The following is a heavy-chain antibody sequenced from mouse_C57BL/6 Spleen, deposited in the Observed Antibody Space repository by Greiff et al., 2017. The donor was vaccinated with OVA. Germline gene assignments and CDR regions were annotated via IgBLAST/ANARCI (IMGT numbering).Heavy chain of an antibody. Sequence: EVKLQQSGPELVKPGDSVKISCKASGYSFTGYFMNWVMQSHGKSLEWIGRINPYNGDTFYNQKFKGKATLTVDKSSSTAHMELRSLTSEDSAVYYCAREAYYSNYHAMDYWGQGTSVTVSS. CDR1: GYSFTGYF. V-gene: IGHV1-20*01. CDR2: INPYNGDT. J-gene: IGHJ4*01. D-gene: IGHD2-5*01. CDR3: AREAYYSNYHAMDY.